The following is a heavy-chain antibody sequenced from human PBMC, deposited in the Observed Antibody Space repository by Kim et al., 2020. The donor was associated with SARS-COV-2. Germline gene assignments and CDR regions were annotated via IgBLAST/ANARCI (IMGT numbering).Heavy chain of an antibody. V-gene: IGHV3-20*01. Sequence: GGSLRLSCAASGFTFDDYGMSWVRQVPGKGLEWVSGINWKGGGTSYADSVKGRFTISRDNAKNSLFLQMNSLRAEDTALYHCARHTGYSYDYYDYYFDYWGQGTLVTVSS. D-gene: IGHD5-18*01. CDR2: INWKGGGT. CDR3: ARHTGYSYDYYDYYFDY. J-gene: IGHJ4*02. CDR1: GFTFDDYG.